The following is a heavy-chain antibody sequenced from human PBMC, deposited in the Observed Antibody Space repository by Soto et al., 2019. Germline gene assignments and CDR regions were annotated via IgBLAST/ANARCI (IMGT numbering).Heavy chain of an antibody. D-gene: IGHD3-10*01. CDR1: GYTFTSYG. CDR3: ARDGVYYGSGSYYTYDYYYYGMDV. J-gene: IGHJ6*02. V-gene: IGHV1-18*01. Sequence: ASVKVSCKAFGYTFTSYGISWVRQAPGQGLEWMGWISAYNGNTNYAQKLQGRVTMTTDTSTSTAYMELRSLRSDDTAVYYCARDGVYYGSGSYYTYDYYYYGMDVWGQGTTVTVSS. CDR2: ISAYNGNT.